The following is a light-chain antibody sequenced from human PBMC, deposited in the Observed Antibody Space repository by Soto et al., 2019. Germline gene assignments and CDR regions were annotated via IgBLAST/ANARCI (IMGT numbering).Light chain of an antibody. V-gene: IGKV2-24*01. J-gene: IGKJ1*01. CDR2: QIS. CDR3: MQSSPLRT. CDR1: ESLLHSDGNTY. Sequence: DIVLTQTPLTASVTPGQPASFSCGSSESLLHSDGNTYLSWLHQRPGQPPRLLIYQISKQFSGVPDRFSGSGAGTNFTLKISRVEVEDVGTFFCMQSSPLRTFGQGTKVEI.